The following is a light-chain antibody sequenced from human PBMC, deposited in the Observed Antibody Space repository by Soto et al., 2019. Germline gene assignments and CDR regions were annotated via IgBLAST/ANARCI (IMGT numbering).Light chain of an antibody. J-gene: IGKJ1*01. CDR2: AAS. V-gene: IGKV1-39*01. CDR1: QDIRNE. Sequence: DIQMTQSPSSLSASVGDTVTITCRASQDIRNELGWYQQKPGTAPKFLIYAASNLQSGVPSRFSASGSGTDFTLTLNSLQPEDFATYYCQQGYSTPWTFGQGTKVDIK. CDR3: QQGYSTPWT.